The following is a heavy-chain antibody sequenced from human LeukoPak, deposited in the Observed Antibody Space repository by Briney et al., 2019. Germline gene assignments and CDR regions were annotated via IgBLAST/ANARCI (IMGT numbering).Heavy chain of an antibody. CDR3: ARDSRGGWSGYLDY. CDR2: IWHDGSSE. J-gene: IGHJ4*02. CDR1: GFTFSSYG. Sequence: GGSLRLSCAASGFTFSSYGMYWVRQAPGKGLEWVAVIWHDGSSEFYADSVKGRFSISRDDSKNTLYLQMNSLRAEDTALYYCARDSRGGWSGYLDYWCQGTLVTVSS. D-gene: IGHD6-19*01. V-gene: IGHV3-33*07.